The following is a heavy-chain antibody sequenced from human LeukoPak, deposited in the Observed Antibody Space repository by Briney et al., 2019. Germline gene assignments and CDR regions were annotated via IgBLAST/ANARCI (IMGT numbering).Heavy chain of an antibody. Sequence: GGSLRLSCAASGLTLSNYWMHWVRQAPGKGLEGVAVISYDGSNKYYADSVKGRFTISRDNSKNTLYLQMNSLRGEDTAVYYCAKVKAHSSSWYWFDPWGQGTLVTVSS. D-gene: IGHD6-13*01. CDR2: ISYDGSNK. V-gene: IGHV3-30*18. CDR3: AKVKAHSSSWYWFDP. CDR1: GLTLSNYW. J-gene: IGHJ5*02.